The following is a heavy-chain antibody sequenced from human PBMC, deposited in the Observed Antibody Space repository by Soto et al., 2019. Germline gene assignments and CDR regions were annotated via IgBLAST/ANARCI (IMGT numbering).Heavy chain of an antibody. CDR2: IIPILGIA. CDR3: ARDRDPYCTNGGRTKFDF. V-gene: IGHV1-69*04. CDR1: GGTFSSYT. D-gene: IGHD2-8*01. Sequence: GASVKVSCKASGGTFSSYTISWVRQAPGQGLEWMGRIIPILGIANYAQKFQGRVTITADKSTSTAYMELSSLRSEDTAVYYCARDRDPYCTNGGRTKFDFWGQGTLVTVSS. J-gene: IGHJ4*02.